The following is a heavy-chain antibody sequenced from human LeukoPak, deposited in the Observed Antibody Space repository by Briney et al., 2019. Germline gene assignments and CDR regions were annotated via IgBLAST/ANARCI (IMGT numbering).Heavy chain of an antibody. Sequence: ASVTVSCKASGYTFTGYYMHWVRQAPGQGLEWMGWINPNSGGTNYAQKFQGRVTMTRDTSISTAYMELSRLRSDDTAVYYCARVPSIAAAGPYPYYFDYWGQGTLVTVSS. CDR2: INPNSGGT. D-gene: IGHD6-13*01. V-gene: IGHV1-2*02. J-gene: IGHJ4*02. CDR3: ARVPSIAAAGPYPYYFDY. CDR1: GYTFTGYY.